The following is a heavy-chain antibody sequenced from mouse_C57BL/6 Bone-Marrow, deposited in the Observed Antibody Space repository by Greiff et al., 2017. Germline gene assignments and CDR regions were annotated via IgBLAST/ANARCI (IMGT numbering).Heavy chain of an antibody. CDR2: IDPETGGT. J-gene: IGHJ3*01. V-gene: IGHV1-15*01. Sequence: VKVQQSGAELVRPGASVTLSCKASGYTFTDYEMHWVKQTPVHGLEWIGAIDPETGGTAYNQKFKGKAILTADKSSSTAYMELRSLTSEDSAVYYCTRSDSVAWFAYWGQGTLVTVSA. CDR3: TRSDSVAWFAY. D-gene: IGHD2-12*01. CDR1: GYTFTDYE.